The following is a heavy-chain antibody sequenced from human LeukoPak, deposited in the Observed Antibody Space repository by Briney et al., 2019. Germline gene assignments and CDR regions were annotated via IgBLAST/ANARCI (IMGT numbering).Heavy chain of an antibody. Sequence: GGSLRLSCAASGFTFFSYWMSWVRQAPGMGLEWVSVIYSGGSTYYADSVKGRFTISRDNSKNTLYLQMNSLRAEDTAVYYCARADYGGNSYYYYYMDVWGKGTTVTISS. CDR1: GFTFFSYW. J-gene: IGHJ6*03. CDR2: IYSGGST. V-gene: IGHV3-53*01. CDR3: ARADYGGNSYYYYYMDV. D-gene: IGHD4-23*01.